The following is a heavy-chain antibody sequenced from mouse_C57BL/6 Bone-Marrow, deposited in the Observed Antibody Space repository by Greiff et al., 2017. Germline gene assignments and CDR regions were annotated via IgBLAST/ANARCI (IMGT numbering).Heavy chain of an antibody. CDR1: GFTFSSYA. Sequence: EVQRVESGEGLVKPGGSLKLSCAASGFTFSSYAMSWVRQTPEKRLEWVAYISSGGDYIYYADTVKGRFTISRDNARNTLYLQMSSLKSEDTAMYSCTREYFSWFAYWGQGTLVTVSA. V-gene: IGHV5-9-1*02. D-gene: IGHD5-1*01. J-gene: IGHJ3*01. CDR2: ISSGGDYI. CDR3: TREYFSWFAY.